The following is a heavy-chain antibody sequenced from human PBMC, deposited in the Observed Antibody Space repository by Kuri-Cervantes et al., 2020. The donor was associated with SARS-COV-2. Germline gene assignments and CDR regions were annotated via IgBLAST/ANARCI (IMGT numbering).Heavy chain of an antibody. CDR2: ISSSSSYI. CDR1: GFTFSSYS. D-gene: IGHD6-19*01. J-gene: IGHJ5*02. CDR3: TRYLSAVAGGGWFDP. V-gene: IGHV3-21*01. Sequence: ETLSLTCAASGFTFSSYSMNWVRQAPGKGLEWVSSISSSSSYIYYADSVKGRFTISRDNSKNPLYLQMNSLSAEDTAVYYCTRYLSAVAGGGWFDPWGQGTLVTVSS.